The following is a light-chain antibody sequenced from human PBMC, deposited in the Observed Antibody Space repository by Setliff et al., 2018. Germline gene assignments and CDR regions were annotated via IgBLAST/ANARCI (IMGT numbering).Light chain of an antibody. CDR3: AAWDDSLTGSYV. CDR2: SNN. V-gene: IGLV1-44*01. Sequence: SVLTQPPSTSGTPGQRVTISCSGSSSNIGGNTVNWYQQLPGTAPRLLIFSNNDRPSGVSNRFTGSKSGTSASPTISGLQSEDEGDYYCAAWDDSLTGSYVFGTGTKVTVL. CDR1: SSNIGGNT. J-gene: IGLJ1*01.